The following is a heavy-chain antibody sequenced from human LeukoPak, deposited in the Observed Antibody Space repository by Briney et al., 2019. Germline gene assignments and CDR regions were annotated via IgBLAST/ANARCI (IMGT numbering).Heavy chain of an antibody. V-gene: IGHV1-18*01. CDR3: ARAFGPRYYYGSGGAYYFDH. Sequence: ASVKVSCKASGYTFTSYGISWVRQAPGQGLEWMGWISAYNGNTNYAQKLQGRVTMTTDTSTSTAYMELRSLRSDDTAVYYCARAFGPRYYYGSGGAYYFDHWGQGTLVTVSS. J-gene: IGHJ4*02. CDR1: GYTFTSYG. CDR2: ISAYNGNT. D-gene: IGHD3-10*01.